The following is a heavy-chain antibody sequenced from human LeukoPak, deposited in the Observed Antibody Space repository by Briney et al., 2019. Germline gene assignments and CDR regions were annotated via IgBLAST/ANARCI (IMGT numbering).Heavy chain of an antibody. J-gene: IGHJ4*02. CDR1: EYTFTDYY. V-gene: IGHV1-46*01. CDR3: ARSTPPTYYYHSRRYFDY. CDR2: INPIDGTT. D-gene: IGHD3-22*01. Sequence: ASVKVSCKASEYTFTDYYVHWVRQAPGQGLEGMGKINPIDGTTGYAEKFQGRVTLTRDMSTNTVYVEMSSLSSEDTAMYYCARSTPPTYYYHSRRYFDYWGQGTLVTVSS.